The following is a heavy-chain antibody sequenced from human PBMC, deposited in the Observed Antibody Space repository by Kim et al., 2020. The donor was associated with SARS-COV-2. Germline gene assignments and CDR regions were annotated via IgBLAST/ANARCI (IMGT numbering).Heavy chain of an antibody. V-gene: IGHV1-18*01. CDR2: ISAYNGNT. CDR1: GYTFTSYG. CDR3: AGVEGPNNWNYGGCNWFDP. J-gene: IGHJ5*02. Sequence: ASVKVSCKASGYTFTSYGISWVRQAPGQGLEWMGWISAYNGNTNYAQKLQGRVTMTTDTSTSAAYMELRNLSSDDTAVYYCAGVEGPNNWNYGGCNWFDPWGQGTRVTVSS. D-gene: IGHD1-7*01.